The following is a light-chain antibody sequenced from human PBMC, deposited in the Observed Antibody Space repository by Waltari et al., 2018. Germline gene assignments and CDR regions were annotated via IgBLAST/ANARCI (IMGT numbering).Light chain of an antibody. CDR3: QQYSDDWT. CDR1: KSSNRW. Sequence: DIQMTQSPSTLSASVGDTVRITCRASKSSNRWLAWYQQKPGKAPNRLIYRASTLESGVTSRVRGSESGAEFTHTISSLQPDDFATYYCQQYSDDWTFGQGTKVEIK. CDR2: RAS. J-gene: IGKJ1*01. V-gene: IGKV1-5*03.